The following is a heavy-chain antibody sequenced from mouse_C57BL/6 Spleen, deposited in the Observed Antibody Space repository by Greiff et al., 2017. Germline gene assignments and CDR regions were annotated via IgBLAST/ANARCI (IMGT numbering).Heavy chain of an antibody. Sequence: VQLQQPGAELVKPGASVKLSCKASGYTFTSYWMQWVKQRPGQGLEWIGAIDPSDSYTNYNQKFKGKATLTVDTSSSTAYMQRSSLTSEDSAVYYCARCGLTGKKELAYWGQGTLVTVSA. CDR2: IDPSDSYT. D-gene: IGHD4-1*01. CDR1: GYTFTSYW. V-gene: IGHV1-50*01. J-gene: IGHJ3*01. CDR3: ARCGLTGKKELAY.